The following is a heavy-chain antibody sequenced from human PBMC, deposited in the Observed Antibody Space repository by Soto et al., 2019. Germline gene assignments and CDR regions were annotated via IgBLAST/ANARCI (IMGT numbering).Heavy chain of an antibody. CDR3: ARSTVTKEY. Sequence: QVQLVQSGAEVKKPGASVKVSCKASGYTFTSYDINWVRQATGQGLEWMGWMNPNSGNTGYAQKFKARVTTTRNTSLITGYMELSSLRSEDPAVYYCARSTVTKEYWGQGSLVTVSS. CDR2: MNPNSGNT. J-gene: IGHJ4*02. CDR1: GYTFTSYD. D-gene: IGHD4-17*01. V-gene: IGHV1-8*01.